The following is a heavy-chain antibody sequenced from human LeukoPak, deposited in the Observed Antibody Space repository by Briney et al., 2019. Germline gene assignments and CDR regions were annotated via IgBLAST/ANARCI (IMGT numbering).Heavy chain of an antibody. V-gene: IGHV4-59*01. CDR1: GGSISGYY. D-gene: IGHD6-25*01. CDR2: IYYSGST. J-gene: IGHJ4*02. CDR3: ASRGYSSEY. Sequence: QSSETLSLTCTVSGGSISGYYWSWIRQPPGKGLEWIGYIYYSGSTNYNPSLKSRVTISVDTSKNQFSLKLSSVTAADTAVYYCASRGYSSEYWGQGTLVTVSS.